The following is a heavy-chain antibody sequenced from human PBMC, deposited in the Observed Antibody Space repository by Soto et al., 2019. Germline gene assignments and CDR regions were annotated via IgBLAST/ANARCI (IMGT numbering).Heavy chain of an antibody. J-gene: IGHJ6*02. CDR3: ARVKKTVGYYGMHV. V-gene: IGHV1-69*06. CDR1: GGTFSSYA. D-gene: IGHD1-26*01. CDR2: IIPIFGTA. Sequence: SVQVSCNASGGTFSSYAISWVRQAPGQGLEWMGGIIPIFGTANYAQKFQGRVTITADKSTSTAYMELSSLRSEDTAVYYCARVKKTVGYYGMHVWCQGTKVTLSS.